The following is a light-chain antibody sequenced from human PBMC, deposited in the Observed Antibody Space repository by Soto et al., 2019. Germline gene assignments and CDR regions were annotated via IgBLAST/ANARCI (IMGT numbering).Light chain of an antibody. J-gene: IGKJ1*01. Sequence: DIQMTQSPSTLSATAGDRVTITCRASQSISSWLAWYQHKPGKAPKLLIYDASNLDSGVPSRFSGSGSGTEFSLTISNLQPDVLTTYQAQPYAYSCTLVQGTQV. V-gene: IGKV1-5*01. CDR1: QSISSW. CDR2: DAS. CDR3: QPYAYSCT.